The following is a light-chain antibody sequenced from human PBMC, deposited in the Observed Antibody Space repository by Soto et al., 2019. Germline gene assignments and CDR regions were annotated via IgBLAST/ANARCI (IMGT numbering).Light chain of an antibody. Sequence: QSALTQPASVSGSPGQSITISCIGTSSDVGGYNYVSWYQQHPGKAPKLMIYDVSNRPSGISNRFSGSKSGNTASLTISGLQAEDEADYYCSSYTSSSIYVFGTGTKLTVL. V-gene: IGLV2-14*01. CDR2: DVS. CDR3: SSYTSSSIYV. CDR1: SSDVGGYNY. J-gene: IGLJ1*01.